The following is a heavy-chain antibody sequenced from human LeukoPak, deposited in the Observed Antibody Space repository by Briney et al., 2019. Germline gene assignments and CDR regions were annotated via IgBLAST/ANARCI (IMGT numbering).Heavy chain of an antibody. CDR2: IIPILGIA. CDR1: GGTFSSYA. Sequence: SVKVSCKASGGTFSSYAISWVRQAPGQGLEWMGRIIPILGIANYAQKFQGRVTITADKSTSTAYMELSSLRSEDTAVYYCARSKNTYVDTDDAFDIWGQGTMATVSS. CDR3: ARSKNTYVDTDDAFDI. J-gene: IGHJ3*02. D-gene: IGHD5-18*01. V-gene: IGHV1-69*04.